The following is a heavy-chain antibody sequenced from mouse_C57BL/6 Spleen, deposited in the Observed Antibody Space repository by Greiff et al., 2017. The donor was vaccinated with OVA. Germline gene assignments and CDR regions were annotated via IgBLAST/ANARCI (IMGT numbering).Heavy chain of an antibody. Sequence: EVHLVESGGGLVKPGGSLKLSCAASGFTFSDYGMHWVRQAPEKGLEWVAYISSGSSTIYYADTVKGRFTISRDNAKNTLFLQMTSLRSEDTGMYYCAGWATMITTREYYVDYWGQGTTLTVSS. CDR2: ISSGSSTI. V-gene: IGHV5-17*01. CDR1: GFTFSDYG. J-gene: IGHJ2*01. D-gene: IGHD2-4*01. CDR3: AGWATMITTREYYVDY.